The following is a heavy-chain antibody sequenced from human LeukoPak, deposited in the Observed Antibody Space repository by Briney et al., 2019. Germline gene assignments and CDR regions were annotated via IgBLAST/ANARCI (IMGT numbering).Heavy chain of an antibody. CDR1: GFTFSSYA. J-gene: IGHJ4*02. CDR3: AKGGREWELLPIDY. CDR2: ISGSGGST. Sequence: PGGSLRLSCAASGFTFSSYAMSWVRQAPGKGLEWVSAISGSGGSTYYADSAKGRFTISRDNSKNTLYLQMNGLRAEDTAVYYCAKGGREWELLPIDYWGQGTLVTVSS. V-gene: IGHV3-23*01. D-gene: IGHD1-26*01.